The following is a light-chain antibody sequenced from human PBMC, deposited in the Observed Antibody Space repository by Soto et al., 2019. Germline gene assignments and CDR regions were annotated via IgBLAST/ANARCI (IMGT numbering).Light chain of an antibody. V-gene: IGLV6-57*01. Sequence: NFMLTQPHSVSESPGKTVTISCTRSSGSIGSSYVQWYQQRPGSSPTSVIFEDNQRPTGIPVRFSGSIDSSSNSASRVISGLRTGDESDYYCQSYDTSHPLVFGRGTKLTV. J-gene: IGLJ3*02. CDR1: SGSIGSSY. CDR3: QSYDTSHPLV. CDR2: EDN.